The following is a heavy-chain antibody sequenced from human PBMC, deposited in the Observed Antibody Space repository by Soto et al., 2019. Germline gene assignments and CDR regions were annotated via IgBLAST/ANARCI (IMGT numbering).Heavy chain of an antibody. Sequence: GGSLRLSCAASGFTFSSYAMHWVRQAPGKGLEWVAVISYDGSNKYYADSVKGRFTISRDNSKNTLYLQMNSLRAEDTAVYYCARVSMSRYFDWLSPYYYYYGMDVWGQGTTVTVSS. D-gene: IGHD3-9*01. V-gene: IGHV3-30-3*01. CDR3: ARVSMSRYFDWLSPYYYYYGMDV. CDR2: ISYDGSNK. J-gene: IGHJ6*02. CDR1: GFTFSSYA.